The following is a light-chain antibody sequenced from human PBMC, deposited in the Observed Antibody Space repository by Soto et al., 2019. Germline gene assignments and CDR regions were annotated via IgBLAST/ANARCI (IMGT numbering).Light chain of an antibody. J-gene: IGLJ1*01. Sequence: QSALTQPASVSGSPGQSITISCTGTSSDVGGYNYVSWYQQHPGKAPKVMIYDVSNRPSGVSYRFSGPKSGTTASLTISGLQAEEEADYYCSSYTSSMTRPVFGTGTKLTVL. CDR2: DVS. CDR1: SSDVGGYNY. V-gene: IGLV2-14*01. CDR3: SSYTSSMTRPV.